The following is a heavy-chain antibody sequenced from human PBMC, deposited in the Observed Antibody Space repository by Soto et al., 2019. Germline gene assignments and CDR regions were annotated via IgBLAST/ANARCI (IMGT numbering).Heavy chain of an antibody. D-gene: IGHD2-15*01. CDR2: INHSGST. CDR1: GGSFSGYY. J-gene: IGHJ1*01. CDR3: ARDRYCSGGSCYSRVYFQH. V-gene: IGHV4-34*01. Sequence: SETLSLTCAVYGGSFSGYYWSRIRQPPGKGLEWIGEINHSGSTNYNPSLKSRVTISVDTSKNQFSLKLSSVTAADTAVYYCARDRYCSGGSCYSRVYFQHWGQGTLVTVSS.